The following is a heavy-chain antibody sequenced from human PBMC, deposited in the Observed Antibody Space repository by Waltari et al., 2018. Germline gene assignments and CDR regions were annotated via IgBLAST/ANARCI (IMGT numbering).Heavy chain of an antibody. V-gene: IGHV4-38-2*01. Sequence: QVQLQESGQGLVRPSETLSLSCAVSDYSINSGYFWVWFRQPPGKGLEWIGTISHSGSPYYHPSFKSRVIMSVDTSKNQFSLKMTSVTAADTALYYCARQGTSSSFYFDFWGRGTLVIVSS. CDR1: DYSINSGYF. D-gene: IGHD6-6*01. CDR2: ISHSGSP. J-gene: IGHJ4*02. CDR3: ARQGTSSSFYFDF.